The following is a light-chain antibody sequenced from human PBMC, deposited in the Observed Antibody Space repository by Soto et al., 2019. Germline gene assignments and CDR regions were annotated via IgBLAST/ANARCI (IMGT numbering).Light chain of an antibody. Sequence: IVVSHSPGTLSLPPGERATLSCSASQSVSNNYLAWYQQKPGQAPRLLIYGASNRATGIPDRFSGSGSGTDFTLTISSLQPEDFATYYCQQLNSFPQTFGGGTKVDI. V-gene: IGKV3-20*01. J-gene: IGKJ4*01. CDR1: QSVSNNY. CDR2: GAS. CDR3: QQLNSFPQT.